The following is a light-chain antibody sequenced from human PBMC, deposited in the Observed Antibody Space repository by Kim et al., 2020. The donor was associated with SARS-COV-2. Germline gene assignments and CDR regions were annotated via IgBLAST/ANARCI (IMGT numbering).Light chain of an antibody. CDR1: NIGSKS. CDR3: QVWDSSSDHPV. V-gene: IGLV3-21*04. CDR2: YDS. J-gene: IGLJ2*01. Sequence: APWRTARITCGGNNIGSKSVHWYQQKPGQAPVLVIYYDSDRPSGIPERFSGSNSGNTATLTISRVEAGDEADYYCQVWDSSSDHPVFGGGTQLTVL.